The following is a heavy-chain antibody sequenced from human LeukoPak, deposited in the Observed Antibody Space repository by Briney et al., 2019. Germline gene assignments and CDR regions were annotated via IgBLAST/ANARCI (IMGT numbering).Heavy chain of an antibody. CDR2: ISGSGGTT. CDR3: SGGFYFDF. CDR1: GFTFSSYG. V-gene: IGHV3-23*01. Sequence: GGSMRLSCAASGFTFSSYGMHWVRQAPGKGLEWVSSISGSGGTTYCADSVKGRFSTSRDNSKNTVYMQMTSLRAEDTAVYYCSGGFYFDFWGQGTLVTVSS. J-gene: IGHJ4*02.